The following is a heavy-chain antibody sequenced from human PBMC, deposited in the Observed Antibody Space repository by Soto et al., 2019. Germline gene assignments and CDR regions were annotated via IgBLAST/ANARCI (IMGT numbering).Heavy chain of an antibody. V-gene: IGHV2-5*02. CDR3: IQSRCGGDCLQSYASHYYYGMDV. CDR2: IYWDDDK. Sequence: QITLKESGPTLVKPTQTLTLTCTFSGFSLSTSGVGVGWIRQPPGKALEWLALIYWDDDKRYSPSLSSRLTINKDTSKNXVXLXMXXMDPVDTATYYCIQSRCGGDCLQSYASHYYYGMDVWGQGTTVTVSS. J-gene: IGHJ6*02. D-gene: IGHD2-21*02. CDR1: GFSLSTSGVG.